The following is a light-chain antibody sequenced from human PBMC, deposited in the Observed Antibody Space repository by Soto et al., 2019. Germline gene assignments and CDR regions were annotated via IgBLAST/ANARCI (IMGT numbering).Light chain of an antibody. CDR1: QEISSY. V-gene: IGKV3-11*01. J-gene: IGKJ4*01. Sequence: EIVLTQSPASLSLSPGERASLSCRASQEISSYLAWYQQKPGQAPRLLIFDASSRATGIPARFSGSGSGTDFTLTIASIEPEDFAVSYCQQRSSWPLLTFGGGTKVEMK. CDR3: QQRSSWPLLT. CDR2: DAS.